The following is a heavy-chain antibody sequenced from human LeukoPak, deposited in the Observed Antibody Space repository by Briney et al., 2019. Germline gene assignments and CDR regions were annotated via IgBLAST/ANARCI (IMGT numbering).Heavy chain of an antibody. CDR1: GGSISSYS. Sequence: SETLSLTCTVSGGSISSYSWSWIRQPPGKGLEWITYIYYSGSTYYNLSLKSRVTISVDTSKNQLSLKLSSVTAADTAVYYCARDLGGDSYGYMAYWGQGTLVTVS. J-gene: IGHJ4*02. V-gene: IGHV4-59*01. CDR3: ARDLGGDSYGYMAY. D-gene: IGHD5-18*01. CDR2: IYYSGST.